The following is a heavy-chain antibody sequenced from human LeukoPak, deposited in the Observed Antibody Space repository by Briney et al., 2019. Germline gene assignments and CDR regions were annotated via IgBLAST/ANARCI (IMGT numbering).Heavy chain of an antibody. Sequence: NPGGSLRLSCAASGFTFSSYSMNWVRQAPGKGLEWVSSISSSSSYIYYADSVKGRFTISRDNPKNTLYLQMNSLRAEDTAVYYCFHPLGTAMVNYWGQGTLVTVSS. V-gene: IGHV3-21*04. CDR1: GFTFSSYS. CDR2: ISSSSSYI. J-gene: IGHJ4*02. CDR3: FHPLGTAMVNY. D-gene: IGHD5-18*01.